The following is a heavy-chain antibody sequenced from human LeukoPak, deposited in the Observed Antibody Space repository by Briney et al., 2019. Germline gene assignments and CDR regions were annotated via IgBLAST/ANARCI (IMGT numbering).Heavy chain of an antibody. Sequence: ASVKVSCKASGYTFTGYYMHGVRQAPGQGLEWMGWITPNSGGTNYAQKFQGRVTMTRDTSISTAYMELSRLRSDDTAVYYCARDHYYDSSGYDYWGQGTLVTVSS. D-gene: IGHD3-22*01. CDR2: ITPNSGGT. V-gene: IGHV1-2*02. CDR3: ARDHYYDSSGYDY. J-gene: IGHJ4*02. CDR1: GYTFTGYY.